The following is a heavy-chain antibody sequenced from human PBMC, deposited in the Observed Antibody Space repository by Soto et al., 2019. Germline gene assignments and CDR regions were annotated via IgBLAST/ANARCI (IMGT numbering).Heavy chain of an antibody. CDR3: ARGGSGSYYSTYYYGMDV. D-gene: IGHD3-10*01. CDR2: IYYSGST. Sequence: PSETLSLTCTVSGGSISSGGYYWSWIRQHPGKGLEWIGYIYYSGSTYYNPSLKSRVTISVDTSKNQFSLKLSSVTAADTAVYYCARGGSGSYYSTYYYGMDVWGQGTTVTVS. J-gene: IGHJ6*02. CDR1: GGSISSGGYY. V-gene: IGHV4-31*03.